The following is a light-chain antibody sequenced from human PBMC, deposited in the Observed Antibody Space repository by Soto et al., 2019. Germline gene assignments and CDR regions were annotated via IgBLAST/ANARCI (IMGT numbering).Light chain of an antibody. CDR1: SSDVGGYNY. V-gene: IGLV2-14*01. J-gene: IGLJ1*01. Sequence: VLTQPASVSGSPGQSITISCTGTSSDVGGYNYVSWFQHHPGKAPKLMIYEVSNRPSGISNRFSGSKSGNTASLTISGLQADDEADYYCSSYTSTGHYVFGTGTKLTVL. CDR3: SSYTSTGHYV. CDR2: EVS.